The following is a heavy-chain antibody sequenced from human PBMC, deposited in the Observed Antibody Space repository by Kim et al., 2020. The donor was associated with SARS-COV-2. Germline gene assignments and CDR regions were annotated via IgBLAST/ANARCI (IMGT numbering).Heavy chain of an antibody. CDR2: ISYDGSNK. CDR3: AKDSSITMIVYDI. D-gene: IGHD3-22*01. CDR1: GFTFSSYG. Sequence: GGSLRLSCAASGFTFSSYGMHWVRQAPGKGLEWMAVISYDGSNKYYADSVKGRFTISRDNSKNTLYLQMNSLRAEDTAVYYCAKDSSITMIVYDIWGQGTMVTVSS. J-gene: IGHJ3*02. V-gene: IGHV3-30*18.